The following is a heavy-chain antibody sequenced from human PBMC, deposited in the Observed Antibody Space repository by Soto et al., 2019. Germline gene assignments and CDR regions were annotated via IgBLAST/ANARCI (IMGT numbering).Heavy chain of an antibody. D-gene: IGHD1-26*01. CDR1: GFTFSIYW. CDR3: TRVGGSVSGMDV. CDR2: IDNAGSSA. V-gene: IGHV3-74*01. Sequence: EVQLVESGGGLVQPGGSLRLSCAASGFTFSIYWMHWVRQAPGKGPVWVSRIDNAGSSARYADSVKGRFTISRDNAKNTVYVQMNSLRAEDTAVYYCTRVGGSVSGMDVWGQGTTVTVPS. J-gene: IGHJ6*02.